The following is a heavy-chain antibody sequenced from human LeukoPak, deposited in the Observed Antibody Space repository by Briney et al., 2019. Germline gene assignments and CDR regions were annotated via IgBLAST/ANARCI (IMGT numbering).Heavy chain of an antibody. V-gene: IGHV2-5*02. Sequence: SGPTLVKPTQTLTLTCTFSGLSLSTSGVSVGWIRQPPGKALECLALIYWDDDKRYSPSLKSRLTITKDTSKNQVVLTITNTDPVDTATYYCAHRMTTAATFDFWGRGTLVTVSS. CDR3: AHRMTTAATFDF. CDR1: GLSLSTSGVS. D-gene: IGHD2-15*01. CDR2: IYWDDDK. J-gene: IGHJ4*02.